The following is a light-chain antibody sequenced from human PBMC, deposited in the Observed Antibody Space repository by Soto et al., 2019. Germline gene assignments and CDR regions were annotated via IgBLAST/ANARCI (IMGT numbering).Light chain of an antibody. V-gene: IGKV1-27*01. CDR3: QKYHSAPRT. CDR2: GAS. Sequence: DIQMTQSPSSLSASVGDRVTITCRANQDISYYLAWYQQKQGKVPKLLIYGASTLQSGVPSGFSGSGSGTDFTLTISSLQPEDIATYYCQKYHSAPRTFGQGTKVEIK. J-gene: IGKJ1*01. CDR1: QDISYY.